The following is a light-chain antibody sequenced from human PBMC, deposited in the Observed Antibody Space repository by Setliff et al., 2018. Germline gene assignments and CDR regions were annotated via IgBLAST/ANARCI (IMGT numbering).Light chain of an antibody. CDR1: SSDVGGYNY. J-gene: IGLJ1*01. CDR2: DVS. V-gene: IGLV2-11*01. CDR3: CSYAGSYTYV. Sequence: QSALTQPRSVSGSPGQPVTISCTGTSSDVGGYNYVSWYQQHPGKAPKLMIYDVSKRPSGVPDRFSGSKSGNTASLTISGLQAEDEADYYCCSYAGSYTYVFGTGTKGTV.